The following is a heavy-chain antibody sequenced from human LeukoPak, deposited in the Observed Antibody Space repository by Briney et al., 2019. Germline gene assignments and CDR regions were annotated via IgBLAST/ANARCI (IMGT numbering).Heavy chain of an antibody. V-gene: IGHV4-39*07. CDR3: ARDSGTTGEVKFDP. Sequence: PSETLSLTCTVSGGSISSSSYYWGWIRQPPGEGLEWIGNIFHGVTTFYNPSLMNRVAISVDTSKNQFSLKLTSVTAADTAVYYCARDSGTTGEVKFDPWGQGTLVTVSS. D-gene: IGHD3-10*01. CDR2: IFHGVTT. J-gene: IGHJ5*02. CDR1: GGSISSSSYY.